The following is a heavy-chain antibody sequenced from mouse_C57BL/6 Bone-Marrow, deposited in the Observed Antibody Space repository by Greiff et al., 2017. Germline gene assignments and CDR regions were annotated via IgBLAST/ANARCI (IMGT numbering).Heavy chain of an antibody. CDR1: GFSLTSYG. Sequence: QVQLKESGPGLVQPSQSLSITCTVSGFSLTSYGVHWVRQSPGKGLEWLGVIWSGGSTDYNAAFISRLSISKDNSKSQVFFKMNSLQADDTAIYYCAGRYYGSSPYYAMDYWGQGTSVTVSS. V-gene: IGHV2-2*01. J-gene: IGHJ4*01. CDR3: AGRYYGSSPYYAMDY. CDR2: IWSGGST. D-gene: IGHD1-1*01.